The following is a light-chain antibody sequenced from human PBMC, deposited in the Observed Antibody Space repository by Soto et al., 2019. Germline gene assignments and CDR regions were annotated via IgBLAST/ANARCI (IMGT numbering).Light chain of an antibody. Sequence: SVLTQPPSASGTPGQRVAISCSGSTSNIGSNYVYWYQQLPGMAPKLLIYRNNQRPSGVPDRFSGSKSGTSASLAISGLGSEDEADYYCAAWDDSLSGGLFGGGTKLTVL. J-gene: IGLJ2*01. CDR1: TSNIGSNY. V-gene: IGLV1-47*01. CDR3: AAWDDSLSGGL. CDR2: RNN.